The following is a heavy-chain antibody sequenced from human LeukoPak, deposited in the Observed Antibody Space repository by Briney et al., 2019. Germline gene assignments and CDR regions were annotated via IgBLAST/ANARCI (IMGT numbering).Heavy chain of an antibody. D-gene: IGHD4-17*01. CDR3: ARGWTTVTYYFDY. Sequence: SETLSLTCTVSGGSISGYYWSWIRQPPGEGLEWIGYIYYTGSTNYNPPLESRVTISVDTSKNQLSLKLSSATAADTAVYYCARGWTTVTYYFDYWGQGTLVTVSS. CDR1: GGSISGYY. CDR2: IYYTGST. V-gene: IGHV4-59*01. J-gene: IGHJ4*02.